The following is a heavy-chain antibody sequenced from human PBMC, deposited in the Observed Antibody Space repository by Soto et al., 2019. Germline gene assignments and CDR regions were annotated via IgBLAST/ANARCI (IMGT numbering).Heavy chain of an antibody. CDR3: ARGNSEAVWWFGP. Sequence: QVQLQESGPGLVKPSETLSLTCTVSGASISSYYWGWIRQPPGKGLEWIAYIYYSGTTNYNPSLQSRATISLDMSKNQFSLDLRSVTAADTAMYYCARGNSEAVWWFGPWGQGALVTVSS. CDR2: IYYSGTT. V-gene: IGHV4-59*01. J-gene: IGHJ5*02. D-gene: IGHD6-19*01. CDR1: GASISSYY.